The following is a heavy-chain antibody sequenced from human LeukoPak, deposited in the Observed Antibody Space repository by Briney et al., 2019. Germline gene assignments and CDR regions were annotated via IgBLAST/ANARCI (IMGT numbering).Heavy chain of an antibody. Sequence: GGSLRLSCAGSGFTFSSYSMNWVRQAPGKGLEWVSYISGSSSTIYYADSVKGRFTISRDNAKNSLYLQMNSLRAEDTALYYCAKDPELVPGAFDIWGQGTMVTVSS. CDR2: ISGSSSTI. D-gene: IGHD3-10*01. J-gene: IGHJ3*02. V-gene: IGHV3-48*04. CDR3: AKDPELVPGAFDI. CDR1: GFTFSSYS.